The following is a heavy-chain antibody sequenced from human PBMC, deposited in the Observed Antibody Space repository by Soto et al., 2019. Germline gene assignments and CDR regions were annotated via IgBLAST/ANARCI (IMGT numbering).Heavy chain of an antibody. D-gene: IGHD2-15*01. CDR2: INPNSGGA. CDR1: GYTFTGYY. CDR3: ARDRCSGGSCYPIYYFDY. Sequence: ASVKVSCKASGYTFTGYYMHWVRQAPGQGLEWMGWINPNSGGANYAQKFQGRVTMTRDTSISTAYMELSSLRSEDTAVYYCARDRCSGGSCYPIYYFDYWGQGTLVTVSS. J-gene: IGHJ4*02. V-gene: IGHV1-2*02.